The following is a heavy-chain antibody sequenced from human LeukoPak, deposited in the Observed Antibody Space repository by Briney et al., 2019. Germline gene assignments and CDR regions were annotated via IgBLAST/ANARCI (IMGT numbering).Heavy chain of an antibody. Sequence: PGGSLRLSCAASGFIFSAYSMNWVRQTPGKGLEWVAYISDSSRTIYYADSVKGRFTISRDNAEDSLYLQMNSLRDEDTAVYFCAGDPDYAGDRYFDYWGQETLVAVSS. CDR1: GFIFSAYS. CDR2: ISDSSRTI. J-gene: IGHJ4*02. V-gene: IGHV3-48*02. D-gene: IGHD4-23*01. CDR3: AGDPDYAGDRYFDY.